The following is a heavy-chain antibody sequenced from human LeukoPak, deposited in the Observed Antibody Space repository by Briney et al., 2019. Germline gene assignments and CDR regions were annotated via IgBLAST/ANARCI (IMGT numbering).Heavy chain of an antibody. CDR3: ARPGIAGPGAFDR. CDR1: GGSILSSNW. D-gene: IGHD6-13*01. CDR2: VHLSGAS. Sequence: SGTLSLTCAVSGGSILSSNWWSWGRQPPGKGLEWIGEVHLSGASNYNPSLKSRVSISVDTSKNQFSLNLTSVTAADTAVYFCARPGIAGPGAFDRGAQGTLVTVSS. V-gene: IGHV4-4*02. J-gene: IGHJ4*02.